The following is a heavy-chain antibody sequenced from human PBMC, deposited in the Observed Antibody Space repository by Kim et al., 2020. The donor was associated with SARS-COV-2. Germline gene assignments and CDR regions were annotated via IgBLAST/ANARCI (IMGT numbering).Heavy chain of an antibody. J-gene: IGHJ4*02. Sequence: TSGSTNYTPSLKSRVTMSVDTSKNQFSLKLNSVTAADTAIYYCARGGYDYWGQGTLVTVSS. V-gene: IGHV4-4*07. D-gene: IGHD5-12*01. CDR3: ARGGYDY. CDR2: TSGST.